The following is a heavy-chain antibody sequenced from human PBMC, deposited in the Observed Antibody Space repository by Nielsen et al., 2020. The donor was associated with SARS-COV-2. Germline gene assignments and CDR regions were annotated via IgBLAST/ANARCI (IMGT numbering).Heavy chain of an antibody. J-gene: IGHJ6*02. D-gene: IGHD2-2*01. CDR2: INHSGST. CDR3: ARGRRYCSSTSCAILYYYYYGMDV. V-gene: IGHV4-34*01. Sequence: RQAPGKGLEWIGEINHSGSTNYNPSLKSRVTISVDTSKNQFSLKLSPVTAADTAVYYCARGRRYCSSTSCAILYYYYYGMDVWGQGTTVTVSS.